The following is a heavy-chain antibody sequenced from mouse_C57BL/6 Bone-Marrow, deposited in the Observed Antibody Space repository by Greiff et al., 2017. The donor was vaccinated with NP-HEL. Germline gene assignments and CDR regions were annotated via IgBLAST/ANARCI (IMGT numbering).Heavy chain of an antibody. Sequence: EVKLMESGGGLVKPGGSLKLSCAASGFTFSDYGMHWVRQAPEKGLEWVAYISSGSSTIYYADTVKGRFTISRDNAKNTLFLHMTSLRSEDTAMYYCARTPFTTVVGYWYFDVWGTGTTVTVSS. CDR2: ISSGSSTI. CDR1: GFTFSDYG. V-gene: IGHV5-17*01. J-gene: IGHJ1*03. CDR3: ARTPFTTVVGYWYFDV. D-gene: IGHD1-1*01.